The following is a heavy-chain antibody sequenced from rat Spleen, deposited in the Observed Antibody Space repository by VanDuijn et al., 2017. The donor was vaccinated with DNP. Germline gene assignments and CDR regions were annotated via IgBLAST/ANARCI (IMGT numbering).Heavy chain of an antibody. D-gene: IGHD1-12*01. CDR2: IFYDGSRT. J-gene: IGHJ2*01. CDR3: STLNYYASLSGYFDY. Sequence: EVKLVESGGGLVQPGRSLKLSCAASGFNFNDYWMGWVRQAPTKGLEWVATIFYDGSRTYYRDSVKGRFTISRDNTKSILYLQMDSLRSEDTATYYCSTLNYYASLSGYFDYWGQGVMVTVSS. V-gene: IGHV5S10*01. CDR1: GFNFNDYW.